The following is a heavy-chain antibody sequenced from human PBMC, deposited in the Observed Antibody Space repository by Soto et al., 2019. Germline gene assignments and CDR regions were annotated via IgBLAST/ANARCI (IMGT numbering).Heavy chain of an antibody. V-gene: IGHV1-2*04. Sequence: GASVKVSCKASGYTFTGYYTHWVRQAPGQGLEWMGWINPNSGGTNYAQKFQGWVTMTRDTSISTAYMELSRLRSDDTAVYYCAREYVVVVPAAIRGGHYYYYYGMDVWGQGTTVTVSS. D-gene: IGHD2-2*02. CDR1: GYTFTGYY. CDR3: AREYVVVVPAAIRGGHYYYYYGMDV. J-gene: IGHJ6*02. CDR2: INPNSGGT.